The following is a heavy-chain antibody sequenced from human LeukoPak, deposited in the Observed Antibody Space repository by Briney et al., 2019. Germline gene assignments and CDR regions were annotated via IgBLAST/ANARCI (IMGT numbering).Heavy chain of an antibody. V-gene: IGHV3-33*06. Sequence: PGGSLRLSCAASGFTFSSYGMHWVRQAPGKGLEWVAVIWYDGSNKYYADSVKGRFTISRDNSKNTLYLQMNSLRAEDTAVYNCAKDFRGAAAADYWGQVTLVTVSS. J-gene: IGHJ4*02. CDR2: IWYDGSNK. D-gene: IGHD6-13*01. CDR3: AKDFRGAAAADY. CDR1: GFTFSSYG.